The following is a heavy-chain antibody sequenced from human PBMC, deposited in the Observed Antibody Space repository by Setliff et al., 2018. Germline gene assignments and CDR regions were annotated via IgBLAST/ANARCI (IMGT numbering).Heavy chain of an antibody. CDR3: ARDPAYGAFDI. J-gene: IGHJ3*02. Sequence: GGSLRLSCAASGFTFSASTMNWVRQAPGKGLEWVSSISGSSSNFIYYADSVKGRFTISRDNSKNTLYLQMNSLRAEDTAVYYCARDPAYGAFDIWGQGTMVTVSS. D-gene: IGHD3-16*01. CDR1: GFTFSAST. CDR2: ISGSSSNFI. V-gene: IGHV3-21*04.